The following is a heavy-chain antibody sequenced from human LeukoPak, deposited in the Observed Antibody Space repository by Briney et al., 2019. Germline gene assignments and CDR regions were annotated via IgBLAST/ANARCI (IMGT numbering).Heavy chain of an antibody. CDR2: INHSGST. J-gene: IGHJ4*02. CDR3: ARVGEAALRYRTLYYFDY. CDR1: GGSFSGYY. Sequence: SETLSLTCAVYGGSFSGYYWSWIRQPPGKGLEWIGEINHSGSTNCNPSLKSRVTISVDTSKNQFSLKLSSVTAADTAVYYCARVGEAALRYRTLYYFDYWGQGTLVTVSS. D-gene: IGHD6-6*01. V-gene: IGHV4-34*01.